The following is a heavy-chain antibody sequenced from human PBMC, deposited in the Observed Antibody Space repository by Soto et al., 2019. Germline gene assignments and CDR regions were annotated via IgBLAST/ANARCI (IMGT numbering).Heavy chain of an antibody. D-gene: IGHD3-22*01. CDR2: IIPIFGTA. V-gene: IGHV1-69*13. CDR1: GYTFSSYA. J-gene: IGHJ4*02. CDR3: ARGHSKSYMIVVVYFDY. Sequence: ASVKVSCKASGYTFSSYAISWVRQAPGQGLEWMGGIIPIFGTANYAQKFQGRVTITADESTSTAYMELSSLRSEDTAVYYCARGHSKSYMIVVVYFDYWGQGTQVTVSS.